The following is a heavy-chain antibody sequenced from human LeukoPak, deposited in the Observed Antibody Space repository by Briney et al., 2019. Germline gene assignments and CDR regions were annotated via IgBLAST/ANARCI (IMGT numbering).Heavy chain of an antibody. CDR2: IYYSGST. J-gene: IGHJ4*02. V-gene: IGHV4-61*05. CDR3: ASSIAVAGRVY. CDR1: GGSISSSSYY. Sequence: SETLSLTCTVSGGSISSSSYYWSWIRQPPGKGLEWIGYIYYSGSTNYNPSLKSRVTISVDTSKNQFSLKLSSVTAADTAVYYCASSIAVAGRVYWGQGTLVTVSS. D-gene: IGHD6-19*01.